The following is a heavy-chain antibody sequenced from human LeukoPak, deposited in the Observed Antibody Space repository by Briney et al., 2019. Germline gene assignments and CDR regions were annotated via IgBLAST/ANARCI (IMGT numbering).Heavy chain of an antibody. V-gene: IGHV1-46*01. Sequence: GASVKVSCKASGYTFTSYYMHWVRQAPGQGLEWMGIINPSGGSTSYAQKFQGRVTITRDMSTSTVYMELSSLRSEDTAVYYCARVFVVAATFHDLYYYYGMDVWGQGTTVTVSS. CDR1: GYTFTSYY. CDR3: ARVFVVAATFHDLYYYYGMDV. CDR2: INPSGGST. J-gene: IGHJ6*02. D-gene: IGHD2-15*01.